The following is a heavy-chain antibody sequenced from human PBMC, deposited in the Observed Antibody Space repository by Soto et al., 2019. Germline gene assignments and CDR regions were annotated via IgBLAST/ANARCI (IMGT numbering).Heavy chain of an antibody. CDR2: ISAYNGNT. D-gene: IGHD2-21*02. J-gene: IGHJ4*01. V-gene: IGHV1-18*01. CDR1: GYTFTSYG. CDR3: ERGGLGEVTANFDY. Sequence: ASVKVSCKASGYTFTSYGISWVRQAPGQGLEWMGWISAYNGNTNYAQKLQGRVTMTTDTSTSTAYMELNSLIVEDTAVYYCERGGLGEVTANFDYGGQEPWSPSPQ.